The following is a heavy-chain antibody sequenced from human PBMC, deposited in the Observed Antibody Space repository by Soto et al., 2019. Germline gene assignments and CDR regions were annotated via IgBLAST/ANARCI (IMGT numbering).Heavy chain of an antibody. V-gene: IGHV4-39*01. J-gene: IGHJ6*02. Sequence: SETLSLTCTVSGGSISSSSYYWGWIRQPPGKGLEWIGSIYYSGSTYYNPSLKSRVTISVDTSKNQFSLKLSSVTAADTAVYYCARLEVVPATENYYYYYGMDVWGQGTTVTAP. CDR3: ARLEVVPATENYYYYYGMDV. D-gene: IGHD2-2*01. CDR2: IYYSGST. CDR1: GGSISSSSYY.